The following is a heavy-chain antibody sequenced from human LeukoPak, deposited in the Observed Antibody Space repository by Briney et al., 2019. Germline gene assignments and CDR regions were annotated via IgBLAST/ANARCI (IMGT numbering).Heavy chain of an antibody. CDR2: IIPIFGTA. CDR3: LYSSSWYSYYFDY. J-gene: IGHJ4*02. D-gene: IGHD6-13*01. CDR1: GYTFTSYY. Sequence: SVKVSCKASGYTFTSYYMHWVRQAPGQGLEWMGGIIPIFGTANYAQKFQGRVTITADKSTSTAYMELSSLRSEDTAVYYCLYSSSWYSYYFDYWGQGTLVTVSS. V-gene: IGHV1-69*06.